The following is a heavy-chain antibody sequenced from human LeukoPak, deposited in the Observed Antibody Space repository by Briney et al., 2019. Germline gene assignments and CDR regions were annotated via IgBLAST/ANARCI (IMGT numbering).Heavy chain of an antibody. CDR3: ARRTGYPGLDWFDP. D-gene: IGHD1-1*01. J-gene: IGHJ5*02. Sequence: ASVKVSCKASGYTFTGYYMHWVRQAPGQGLEWMGWINPKSGGTNYAQKFQGRVTMTRDTSISTAYMELSRLRSDDTAVYYCARRTGYPGLDWFDPWGQGTLVTVSS. CDR2: INPKSGGT. CDR1: GYTFTGYY. V-gene: IGHV1-2*02.